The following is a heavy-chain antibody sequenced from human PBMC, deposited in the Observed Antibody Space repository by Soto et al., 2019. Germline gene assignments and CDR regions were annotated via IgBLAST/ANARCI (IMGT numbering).Heavy chain of an antibody. Sequence: SETLSLTCAVYGGSFSGYYWSWIRQPPGKGLEWIGEINHSGSTNYNPSLKSRVTISVDTSKNQFSLKLSSVTAADTAVYYCARAPTADYWGQGTLVTVSS. V-gene: IGHV4-34*01. CDR2: INHSGST. D-gene: IGHD2-21*02. CDR3: ARAPTADY. J-gene: IGHJ4*02. CDR1: GGSFSGYY.